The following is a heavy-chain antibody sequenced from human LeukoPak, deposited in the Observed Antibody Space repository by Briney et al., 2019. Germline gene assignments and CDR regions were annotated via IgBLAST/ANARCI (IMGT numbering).Heavy chain of an antibody. Sequence: ASVKVSCKASGYTFTGYYMHWVRQAPGQGLEWMGWINPNSGGTNYAQKFQGRVTMTRDTSISTAYMELSRLRSGDTAVYYCARVRSGWWGFDYWGQGTLVTVSS. CDR2: INPNSGGT. J-gene: IGHJ4*02. CDR1: GYTFTGYY. CDR3: ARVRSGWWGFDY. V-gene: IGHV1-2*02. D-gene: IGHD6-19*01.